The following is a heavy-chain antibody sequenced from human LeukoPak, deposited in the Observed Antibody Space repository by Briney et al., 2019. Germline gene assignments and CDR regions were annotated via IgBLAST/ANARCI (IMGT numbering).Heavy chain of an antibody. Sequence: PGGSLRLSCAASGFTFSSYAMSWVRQAPGKGLEWVAAISGSGGSTYYADSVKGRFTISRDNYKHTLYLQMNSLRAEDTAVYYCAKGNVVVVPAAGLDYWGQGTLVTVSS. CDR1: GFTFSSYA. CDR2: ISGSGGST. J-gene: IGHJ4*02. D-gene: IGHD2-2*01. CDR3: AKGNVVVVPAAGLDY. V-gene: IGHV3-23*01.